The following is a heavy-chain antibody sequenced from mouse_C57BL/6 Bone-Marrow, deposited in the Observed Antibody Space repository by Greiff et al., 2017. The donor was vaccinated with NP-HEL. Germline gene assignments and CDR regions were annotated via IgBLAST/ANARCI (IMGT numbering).Heavy chain of an antibody. CDR2: IYPGDGDT. CDR1: GYAFSSSW. V-gene: IGHV1-82*01. CDR3: ARSLKGYYAMDY. J-gene: IGHJ4*01. Sequence: VQRVESGPELVKPGASVKISCKASGYAFSSSWMNWVKQRPGKGLEWIGRIYPGDGDTNYNGKFKGKATLTADKSSSTAYMQLSSLTSEDSAVYFCARSLKGYYAMDYWGQGTSVTVSS.